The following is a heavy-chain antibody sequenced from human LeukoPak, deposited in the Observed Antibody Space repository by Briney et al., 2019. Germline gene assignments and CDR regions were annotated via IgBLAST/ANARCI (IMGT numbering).Heavy chain of an antibody. CDR3: ARGVEAGVDF. CDR1: GYTFTNYH. Sequence: GASVEVSCKASGYTFTNYHVNWVRQATGQGLEWMGWMDPNNGNTDYAQKFLGRVTMTTDTSISTAYMEVSSLTYEDTAVYYCARGVEAGVDFWGQGTLVTVSS. CDR2: MDPNNGNT. J-gene: IGHJ4*02. V-gene: IGHV1-8*01. D-gene: IGHD2-15*01.